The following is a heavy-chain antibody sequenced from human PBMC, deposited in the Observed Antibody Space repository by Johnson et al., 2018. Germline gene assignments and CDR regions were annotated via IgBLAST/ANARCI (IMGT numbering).Heavy chain of an antibody. CDR2: ISGSGGHT. Sequence: VQLVQSGGGLVQPGGSLRLSCAGSGFTFSSYVMYWVRQAPGRGLDWVAGISGSGGHTDYADSVKGRFTISRDNSKNTLYLKMKSLRAEDTAVYFCAKDPDRGGDRYYMDGWGKGTTVTVSS. J-gene: IGHJ6*03. D-gene: IGHD3-10*01. CDR1: GFTFSSYV. V-gene: IGHV3-23*04. CDR3: AKDPDRGGDRYYMDG.